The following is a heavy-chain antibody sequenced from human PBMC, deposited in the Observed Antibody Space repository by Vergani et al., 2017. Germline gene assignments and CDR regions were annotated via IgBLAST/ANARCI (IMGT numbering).Heavy chain of an antibody. CDR2: IWYDGSNK. Sequence: QVQLVESGGGVVQPGRSLRLSCAASGFTFSSYGMHWVRQAPGKGLEWVAVIWYDGSNKYYADSVKGRFTISRDNSKNTLYLQMNSLRAEDTAVYYCAMSLDSSGYYRTFDYWDQGTLVTVSS. CDR1: GFTFSSYG. V-gene: IGHV3-33*01. J-gene: IGHJ4*02. CDR3: AMSLDSSGYYRTFDY. D-gene: IGHD3-22*01.